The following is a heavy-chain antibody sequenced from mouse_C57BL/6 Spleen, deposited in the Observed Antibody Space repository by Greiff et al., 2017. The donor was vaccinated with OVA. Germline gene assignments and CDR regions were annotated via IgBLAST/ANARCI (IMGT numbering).Heavy chain of an antibody. CDR3: ARKTTVDSFAY. CDR2: IYWDDDK. V-gene: IGHV8-12*01. D-gene: IGHD1-1*01. Sequence: QVTLKVCGPGILQSSQTLSLTCSFSGFSLSTSGMGVSWIRQPSGKGLEWLAHIYWDDDKRYNPSLKSRLTISKDTSRNQVFLKITSVDTADTATYYCARKTTVDSFAYWGQGTLVTVSA. CDR1: GFSLSTSGMG. J-gene: IGHJ3*01.